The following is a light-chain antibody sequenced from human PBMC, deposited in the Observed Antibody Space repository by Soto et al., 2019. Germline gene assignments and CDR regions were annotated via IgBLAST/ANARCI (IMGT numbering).Light chain of an antibody. CDR3: QQYNSYQGT. J-gene: IGKJ1*01. CDR1: QSISSW. V-gene: IGKV1-5*01. Sequence: DIQMTQSPSTLSASVGDRVTITCRASQSISSWFAWYQQKPGKAPKLLIYDASSLESGVPSRFSGSGSGTEFTLTISSLQPDDFAPYYCQQYNSYQGTFGQGTKVEIK. CDR2: DAS.